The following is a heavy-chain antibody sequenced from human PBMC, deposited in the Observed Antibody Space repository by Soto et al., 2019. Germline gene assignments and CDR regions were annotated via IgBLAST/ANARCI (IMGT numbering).Heavy chain of an antibody. CDR1: GGTFSSYA. CDR3: AREGGSGSFPGQGWYFDL. CDR2: IIPIFGTA. Sequence: QVQLVQSGAEVKKPGSSVKVSCKASGGTFSSYAITWVRQAPGQGLEWMGGIIPIFGTANYAQKFQGRVTITADESTSTAYMELSSLRSEDTAVYYCAREGGSGSFPGQGWYFDLWGRGTLVTVSS. V-gene: IGHV1-69*01. J-gene: IGHJ2*01. D-gene: IGHD1-26*01.